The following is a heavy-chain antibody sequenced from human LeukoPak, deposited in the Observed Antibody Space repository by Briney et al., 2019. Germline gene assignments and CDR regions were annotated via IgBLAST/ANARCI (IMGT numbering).Heavy chain of an antibody. Sequence: SQTLSLTCAISGDSVSSNSATWIWLRQSPSRGLEWLGRTYYSSKWYNDYGLSVRSRITVNPDTSKNQFSLQLNSVTPEDTAVYYCARCGSEQWLVCDAFDIWGQGTMVTVSS. CDR1: GDSVSSNSAT. CDR2: TYYSSKWYN. D-gene: IGHD6-19*01. CDR3: ARCGSEQWLVCDAFDI. J-gene: IGHJ3*02. V-gene: IGHV6-1*01.